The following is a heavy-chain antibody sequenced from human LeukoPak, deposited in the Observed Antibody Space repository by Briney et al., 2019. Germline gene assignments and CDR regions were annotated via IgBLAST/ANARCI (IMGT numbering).Heavy chain of an antibody. CDR2: ISSSGSTI. V-gene: IGHV3-48*03. Sequence: GGSLRLSCAASGFTFSSYEMNWVRQAPGKGLEWVSYISSSGSTIYYADSVKGRFTISRDNAKNSLYLQMNSLRAEDTAVYYCARGTSTYWFDPWGQGTLVTVSS. J-gene: IGHJ5*02. D-gene: IGHD5/OR15-5a*01. CDR1: GFTFSSYE. CDR3: ARGTSTYWFDP.